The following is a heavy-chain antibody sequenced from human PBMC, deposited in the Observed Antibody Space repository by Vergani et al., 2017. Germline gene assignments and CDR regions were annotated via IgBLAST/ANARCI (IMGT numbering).Heavy chain of an antibody. D-gene: IGHD3-22*01. CDR2: FDPEHGEV. J-gene: IGHJ4*02. CDR1: GYSLTELT. Sequence: VQLVQSGSEVRKPGASVKVSCQVSGYSLTELTIHWVPQAPGKGLDWMGGFDPEHGEVTFAHHIQGRVTMTEDRSTDTAFMELSSLRPENTALYYCAIGTDYYDSSGYYLDYWGQGTLVTVSS. CDR3: AIGTDYYDSSGYYLDY. V-gene: IGHV1-24*01.